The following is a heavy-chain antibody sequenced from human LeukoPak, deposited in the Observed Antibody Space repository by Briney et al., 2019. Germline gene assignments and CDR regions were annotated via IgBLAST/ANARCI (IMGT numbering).Heavy chain of an antibody. CDR2: IDSGGKT. D-gene: IGHD6-19*01. J-gene: IGHJ4*02. V-gene: IGHV3-66*01. CDR1: GVTASGNW. Sequence: PGGSLRLSCAASGVTASGNWRSWVRQAPGKGLEWVSGIDSGGKTGYADSVKGRFTIATDNSKNTLYLEVNSLRVDDTAVYYCARAPWDSDWYWGQGTLVTVSS. CDR3: ARAPWDSDWY.